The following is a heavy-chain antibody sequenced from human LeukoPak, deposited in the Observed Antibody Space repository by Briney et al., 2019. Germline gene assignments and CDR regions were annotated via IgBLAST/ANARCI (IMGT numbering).Heavy chain of an antibody. D-gene: IGHD2-15*01. CDR1: GGSISSGSYY. V-gene: IGHV4-61*02. Sequence: PSQTLSLTCTVSGGSISSGSYYWSWIRQPAGKGLEWIGRIYTSGSTNYNPSLKSRVTISVDTSKNQLSLKLSSVTAADTAVYYCARTPRAYCSGGSCPYFDYWGQGTLVTVSS. CDR3: ARTPRAYCSGGSCPYFDY. CDR2: IYTSGST. J-gene: IGHJ4*02.